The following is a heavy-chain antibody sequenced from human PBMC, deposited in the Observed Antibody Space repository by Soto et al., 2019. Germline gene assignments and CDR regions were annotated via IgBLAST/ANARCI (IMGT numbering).Heavy chain of an antibody. D-gene: IGHD4-17*01. J-gene: IGHJ4*02. CDR1: GFTFSSYG. CDR2: ISYDGSNK. V-gene: IGHV3-30*18. Sequence: GGSLRLSCAASGFTFSSYGMHWVRQAPGKGLEWVAVISYDGSNKYYADSVKGRFTISRDNSKNTLYLRMNSLRAEDTAVYYCAKDPHDYGGYNFYFDYWGQGTLVTVSS. CDR3: AKDPHDYGGYNFYFDY.